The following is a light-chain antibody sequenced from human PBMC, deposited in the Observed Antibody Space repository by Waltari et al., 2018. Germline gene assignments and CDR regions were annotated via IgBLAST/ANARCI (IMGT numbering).Light chain of an antibody. J-gene: IGKJ4*01. CDR3: QQYNYWPLT. Sequence: EIVMTQSPATLSVSPGERATISCRASQSVGTYLAWYQEKPGQSPRLIISGASCRATGIPARFSGSGSGTEFTLTISSLQSEDFAVYYCQQYNYWPLTFGGGTKVEIK. V-gene: IGKV3-15*01. CDR1: QSVGTY. CDR2: GAS.